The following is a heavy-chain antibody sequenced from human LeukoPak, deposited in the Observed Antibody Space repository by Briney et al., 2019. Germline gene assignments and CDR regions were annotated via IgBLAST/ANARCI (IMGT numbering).Heavy chain of an antibody. Sequence: GRSLRLSCAASGFTFSSYGMHWVRQAPGKGLEWVAVIWYDGSNKYYADSVKGRFTISRDNSKNTLYLQMNSLRAEDTAVYYCAREAVAVPAAIGYFQHWGQGTLVTVSS. CDR3: AREAVAVPAAIGYFQH. V-gene: IGHV3-33*01. J-gene: IGHJ1*01. CDR1: GFTFSSYG. D-gene: IGHD2-2*02. CDR2: IWYDGSNK.